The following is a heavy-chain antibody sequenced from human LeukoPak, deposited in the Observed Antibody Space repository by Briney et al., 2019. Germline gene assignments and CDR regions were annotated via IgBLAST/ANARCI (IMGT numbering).Heavy chain of an antibody. CDR2: IYTAGNT. V-gene: IGHV4-4*07. D-gene: IGHD3-22*01. CDR1: GGSISSYY. J-gene: IGHJ5*02. Sequence: SETLSLTCIVSGGSISSYYWSWIRQPAGKGLEWIGRIYTAGNTNYNPSLKSRVTMSIDTSKKQFSLKLSSVTAADTAVYYCARGKYYYDSNSSYRYFDPWGQGTLVTVSS. CDR3: ARGKYYYDSNSSYRYFDP.